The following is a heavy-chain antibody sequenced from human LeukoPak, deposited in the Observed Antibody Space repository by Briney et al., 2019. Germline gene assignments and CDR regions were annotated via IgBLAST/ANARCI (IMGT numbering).Heavy chain of an antibody. CDR3: ARDGGSSVFYYYYYMDV. Sequence: ASVKVSCKASGYTFTSYDISWVRQAPGQGLEWMGGIIPIFGTANYAQKFQGRVTITADESTSTAYMELSSLRSEDTAVYYCARDGGSSVFYYYYYMDVWGKGTTVTVSS. D-gene: IGHD6-6*01. CDR1: GYTFTSYD. CDR2: IIPIFGTA. V-gene: IGHV1-69*13. J-gene: IGHJ6*03.